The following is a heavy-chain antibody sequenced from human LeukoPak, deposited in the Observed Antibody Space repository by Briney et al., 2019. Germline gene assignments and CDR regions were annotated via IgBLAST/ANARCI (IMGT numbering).Heavy chain of an antibody. CDR1: GFTFSSYE. D-gene: IGHD6-13*01. CDR3: ARDPRLYSSSAHYGMDV. V-gene: IGHV3-48*03. CDR2: ISSSGSTI. J-gene: IGHJ6*02. Sequence: GGSLRLSCAASGFTFSSYEMNWVRQAPGKGLEWVSYISSSGSTIYYADSVKGRFTISRDNAKNSLYLQMNSLRAEGTAVYYCARDPRLYSSSAHYGMDVWGQGTTVTVSS.